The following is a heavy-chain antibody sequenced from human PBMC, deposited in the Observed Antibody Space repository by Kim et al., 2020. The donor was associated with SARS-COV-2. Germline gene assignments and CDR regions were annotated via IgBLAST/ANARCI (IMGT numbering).Heavy chain of an antibody. Sequence: SVKVSCKASGGTFSSYAISWVRQAPGQGLEWMGGIIPIFGTANYAQKFQGRVTITADESTSTAYMELSSLRSEDTAVYYCARGSTPRLGGLFLPHEFDYCGQGTLVTVSA. J-gene: IGHJ4*02. V-gene: IGHV1-69*13. CDR1: GGTFSSYA. CDR2: IIPIFGTA. CDR3: ARGSTPRLGGLFLPHEFDY. D-gene: IGHD2-21*01.